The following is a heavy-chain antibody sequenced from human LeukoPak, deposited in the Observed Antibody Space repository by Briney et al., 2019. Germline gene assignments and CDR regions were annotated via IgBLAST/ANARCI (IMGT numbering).Heavy chain of an antibody. V-gene: IGHV3-7*03. CDR2: IKQDGSER. D-gene: IGHD3-10*01. CDR1: GFPFSSYW. Sequence: QPGGSLRLSCEASGFPFSSYWMSWVRQAPGAGLEWVANIKQDGSERYYVDSLKGRFTVSRDNAKNSLYLQINSLRVGDTAVYYCAKRGVWGQGTLVTVSS. CDR3: AKRGV. J-gene: IGHJ4*02.